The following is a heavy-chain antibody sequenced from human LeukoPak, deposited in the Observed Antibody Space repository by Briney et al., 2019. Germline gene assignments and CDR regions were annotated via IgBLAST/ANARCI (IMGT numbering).Heavy chain of an antibody. D-gene: IGHD2/OR15-2a*01. V-gene: IGHV5-51*01. CDR1: GYSFTSHW. Sequence: GESLKISCKGSGYSFTSHWIGWVRQMPGKGLEWMGIIYPGDSDTRYSPSFQGQVTISADKSISTAYLQWSSLKASDTAMYYCARLNSMDYYGMDVWGQGTTVTVSS. J-gene: IGHJ6*02. CDR2: IYPGDSDT. CDR3: ARLNSMDYYGMDV.